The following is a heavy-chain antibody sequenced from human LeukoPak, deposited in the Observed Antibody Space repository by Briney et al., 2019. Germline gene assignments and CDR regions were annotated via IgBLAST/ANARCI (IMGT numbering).Heavy chain of an antibody. CDR2: ISGSGRST. Sequence: GGSLRLSCAASEFIFSRYAMSWVRQAPGKGLEWVSAISGSGRSTYYADSVKGRFLISRDNSRNRMYLQMNSLRAEDTAVYYCAKDRRYYDILTGSDAFDLWGQGTMVTVSS. CDR1: EFIFSRYA. CDR3: AKDRRYYDILTGSDAFDL. J-gene: IGHJ3*01. D-gene: IGHD3-9*01. V-gene: IGHV3-23*01.